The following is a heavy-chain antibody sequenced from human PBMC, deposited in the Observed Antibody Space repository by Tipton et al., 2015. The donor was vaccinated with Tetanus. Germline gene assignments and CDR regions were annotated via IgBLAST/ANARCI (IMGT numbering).Heavy chain of an antibody. J-gene: IGHJ4*02. CDR2: INYSGTT. D-gene: IGHD5-18*01. CDR1: GGSFSGYY. Sequence: PGLVKPSETLSLTCAVYGGSFSGYYWNWIRQPPGKGLEWMGEINYSGTTNYNPSLRSRLTMSFKMSKNQFSLKLTSVTAADTAVYYCVRGRGLGAYSYGFEYWGQGALVTVSS. V-gene: IGHV4-34*10. CDR3: VRGRGLGAYSYGFEY.